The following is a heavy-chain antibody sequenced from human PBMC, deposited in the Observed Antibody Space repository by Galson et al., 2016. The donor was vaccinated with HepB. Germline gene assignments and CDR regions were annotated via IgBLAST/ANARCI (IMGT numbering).Heavy chain of an antibody. J-gene: IGHJ6*02. CDR1: GYTFTTYD. Sequence: SCKASGYTFTTYDINWVRQATGQGLAWMGWVNTNSGNPGYAQKFQGRVTLSRNSSINTAYMELTSLRSEDTAVYYCARGAGIAVADYFYYYAFDVWGQGTTVTVSS. CDR2: VNTNSGNP. D-gene: IGHD6-19*01. CDR3: ARGAGIAVADYFYYYAFDV. V-gene: IGHV1-8*01.